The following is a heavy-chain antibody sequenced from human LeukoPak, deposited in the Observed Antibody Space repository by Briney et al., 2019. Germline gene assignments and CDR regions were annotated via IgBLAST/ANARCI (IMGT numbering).Heavy chain of an antibody. CDR2: IYTSGST. V-gene: IGHV4-4*07. CDR3: ARGRVSSSWYSAFDY. CDR1: GGSISSYY. D-gene: IGHD6-13*01. Sequence: SETLSLTCTVSGGSISSYYWSWIRQPAGKGLEWIGRIYTSGSTNYNPSLKSRVTMSVDTSKNQFSLKLSSVTAADTAVYYCARGRVSSSWYSAFDYWGQGTLVTVPS. J-gene: IGHJ4*02.